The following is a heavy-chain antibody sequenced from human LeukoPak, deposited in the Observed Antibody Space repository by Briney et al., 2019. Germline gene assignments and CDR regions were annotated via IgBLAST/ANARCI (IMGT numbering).Heavy chain of an antibody. Sequence: PGGSLRLSCAASGFTFSDYYMSWIRQAPGKGLEWVPYISSSSSYTNYADSVKGRFTISRDNAKNSLYLQMNSLRAEDTAVYYCARVDGSGSYYFVAWGQGTLVTVSS. D-gene: IGHD3-10*01. CDR3: ARVDGSGSYYFVA. CDR2: ISSSSSYT. CDR1: GFTFSDYY. V-gene: IGHV3-11*05. J-gene: IGHJ4*02.